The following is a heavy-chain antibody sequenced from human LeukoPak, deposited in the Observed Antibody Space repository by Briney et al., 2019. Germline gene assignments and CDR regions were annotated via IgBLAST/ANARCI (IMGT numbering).Heavy chain of an antibody. V-gene: IGHV4-39*07. CDR2: IYYSGNT. D-gene: IGHD6-13*01. CDR1: GGSISTGAYY. CDR3: AAENIAAAGTVGWFDS. Sequence: PSETLSLTCTVSGGSISTGAYYWGWLRQSPGQGLEWFGSIYYSGNTYYTPSLKSRVTLSIDTSRKQFSLKLNSVTAADTAVYYCAAENIAAAGTVGWFDSWGQGTLVAVSS. J-gene: IGHJ5*01.